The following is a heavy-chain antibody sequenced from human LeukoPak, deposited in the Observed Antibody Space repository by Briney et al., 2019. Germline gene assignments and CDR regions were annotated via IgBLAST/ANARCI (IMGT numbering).Heavy chain of an antibody. CDR1: GFIFRNCG. CDR2: ISYDGINK. CDR3: AKRGGDNVPNYAFDI. D-gene: IGHD3-16*01. Sequence: GVSLTLSCAASGFIFRNCGMHWARQAPGKGLEWVTSISYDGINKNYTDSVKGRFTISRDNSKNALYLQMNSLSGEDTSVNDCAKRGGDNVPNYAFDIWDQGTMVSVSS. V-gene: IGHV3-30*18. J-gene: IGHJ3*02.